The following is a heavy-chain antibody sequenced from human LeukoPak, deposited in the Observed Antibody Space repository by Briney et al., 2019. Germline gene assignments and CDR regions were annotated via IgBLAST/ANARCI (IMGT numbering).Heavy chain of an antibody. CDR1: GGSISSSSYY. CDR3: ARHLNPSYYDILTGYFYFDY. V-gene: IGHV4-39*01. J-gene: IGHJ4*02. Sequence: SETLSLTCTVSGGSISSSSYYWGWIRQPPGKGLEWIGSIYYSGRTYYNPSLKSRVTISVDTSKNQFSLKLSSVTAADTAVYYCARHLNPSYYDILTGYFYFDYWGQGTLVTVSS. D-gene: IGHD3-9*01. CDR2: IYYSGRT.